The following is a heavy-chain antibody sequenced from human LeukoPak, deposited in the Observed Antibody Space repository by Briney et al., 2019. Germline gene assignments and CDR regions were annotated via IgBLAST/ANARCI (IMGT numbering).Heavy chain of an antibody. Sequence: ASVKVSCKASGYTFTSYYMHWVRQAPGQGLEWMGIINPSGGSTSYAQKFQGRVTMTRDTSTSTVYMELSSLRSEDTAVYYCARDGVYCGGDCPGWYFDLWGRGTLVTVSS. CDR2: INPSGGST. D-gene: IGHD2-21*02. CDR3: ARDGVYCGGDCPGWYFDL. CDR1: GYTFTSYY. J-gene: IGHJ2*01. V-gene: IGHV1-46*01.